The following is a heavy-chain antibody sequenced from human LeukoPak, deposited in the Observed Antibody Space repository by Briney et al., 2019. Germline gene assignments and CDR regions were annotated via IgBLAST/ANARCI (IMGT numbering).Heavy chain of an antibody. CDR1: GFTFNSYA. V-gene: IGHV3-23*01. D-gene: IGHD3-10*01. CDR3: AKDRYYGSGSYCKPYYFDS. Sequence: PGGSLRLSCAASGFTFNSYAMNWVRQAPGKGLEWVSGISGSGGRTYYADSVKGRFTISRDNSKNTLYLQMNSLRAEDTAVYYCAKDRYYGSGSYCKPYYFDSWGPGTLVTVSS. J-gene: IGHJ4*02. CDR2: ISGSGGRT.